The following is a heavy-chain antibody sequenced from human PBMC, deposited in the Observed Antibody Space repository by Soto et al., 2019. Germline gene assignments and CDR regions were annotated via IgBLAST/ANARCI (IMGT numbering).Heavy chain of an antibody. CDR3: VTAVRGYNANGDL. CDR2: IKADGTEK. D-gene: IGHD5-12*01. V-gene: IGHV3-7*03. J-gene: IGHJ6*02. Sequence: GGSLRLSCAASGFTFRTYVMTWVRQAPGKGLEWVATIKADGTEKYYVDSVKGRFTFSRDNAKTSVYLEMNSLRAEDTAVYYCVTAVRGYNANGDLWGQGTTVTVSS. CDR1: GFTFRTYV.